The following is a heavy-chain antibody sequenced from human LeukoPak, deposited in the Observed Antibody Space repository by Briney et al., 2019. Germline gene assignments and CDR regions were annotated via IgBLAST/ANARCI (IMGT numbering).Heavy chain of an antibody. CDR1: GFTFNTYW. CDR2: IYYTGST. D-gene: IGHD1-26*01. V-gene: IGHV4-59*01. Sequence: NPGGSLRLSCAASGFTFNTYWMSWVRQPPGKGLEWIGYIYYTGSTSYNPSLKSRVTMSLDASKNQFSLELNSVTPADTAVYYCARGGNYWPQWWFDPWGRGTLVSVSS. J-gene: IGHJ5*02. CDR3: ARGGNYWPQWWFDP.